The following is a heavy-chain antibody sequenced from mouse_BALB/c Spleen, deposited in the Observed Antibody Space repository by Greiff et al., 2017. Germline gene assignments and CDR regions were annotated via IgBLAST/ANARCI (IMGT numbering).Heavy chain of an antibody. CDR1: GYTFTSYW. Sequence: QVQLQQSGAELAKPGASVKMSCKASGYTFTSYWMHWVKQRPGQGLEWIGYINPSTGYTEYNQKFKDKATLTADKSSSTAYMQLSSLTSEDSAVYYCARRRKDSSGYYYAMDYWGQGTSVTVSS. V-gene: IGHV1-7*01. CDR3: ARRRKDSSGYYYAMDY. CDR2: INPSTGYT. D-gene: IGHD3-2*01. J-gene: IGHJ4*01.